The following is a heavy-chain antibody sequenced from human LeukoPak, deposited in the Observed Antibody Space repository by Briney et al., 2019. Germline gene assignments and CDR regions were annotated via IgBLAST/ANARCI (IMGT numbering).Heavy chain of an antibody. D-gene: IGHD3-9*01. J-gene: IGHJ4*02. V-gene: IGHV3-30*18. CDR1: GFTFSSYG. Sequence: GRSLRLSCAASGFTFSSYGMHWVRQAPGKGLEWVAVISYDGSNKYYADSVRGRFTISRDNSKNTLYLQMNSLRAEDTAVYYCAKGAKVLRYSSGVDYWGQGTLVTVSS. CDR2: ISYDGSNK. CDR3: AKGAKVLRYSSGVDY.